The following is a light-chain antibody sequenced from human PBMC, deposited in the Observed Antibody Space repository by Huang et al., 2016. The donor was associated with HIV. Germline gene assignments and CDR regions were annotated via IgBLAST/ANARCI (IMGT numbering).Light chain of an antibody. Sequence: QMTQSPSSLSASVGDRVTITCRASQNINSYLNWYQQKPGKAPKLLIYAASKLQSGVPSRFSGSGAGTHFTLTISSLQPEDFATYDCQQSYDTPTFGGGTKVEI. CDR2: AAS. CDR1: QNINSY. J-gene: IGKJ4*01. V-gene: IGKV1-39*01. CDR3: QQSYDTPT.